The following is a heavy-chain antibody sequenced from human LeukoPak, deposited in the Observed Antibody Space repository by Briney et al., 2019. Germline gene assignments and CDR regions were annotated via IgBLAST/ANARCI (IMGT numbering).Heavy chain of an antibody. D-gene: IGHD3-22*01. CDR1: GGTFSSYA. Sequence: ASVKVSCKASGGTFSSYAISWVRRAPGQGLEWMGWINPNSGGTNYAQKFQGRVTMTRDTSISTAYMELSRLRSDDTAVYHCARVPHDSSGYYAPFDYWGQGTLVTVSS. CDR2: INPNSGGT. J-gene: IGHJ4*02. CDR3: ARVPHDSSGYYAPFDY. V-gene: IGHV1-2*02.